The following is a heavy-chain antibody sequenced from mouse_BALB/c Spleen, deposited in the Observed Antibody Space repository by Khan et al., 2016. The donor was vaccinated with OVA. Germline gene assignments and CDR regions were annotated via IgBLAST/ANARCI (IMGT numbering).Heavy chain of an antibody. CDR2: IWAGGRT. CDR3: ARDTTATPY. V-gene: IGHV2-9*02. Sequence: VQLQESGPGLVAPSQSLSITCTVSGFSLTSYGVHWVRQPPGKGLEWLGIIWAGGRTTSYSALMSRLSISKVNSQSQVFLKMNSLQADDTAMYCCARDTTATPYWGQGTLVTVSA. CDR1: GFSLTSYG. J-gene: IGHJ3*01. D-gene: IGHD1-2*01.